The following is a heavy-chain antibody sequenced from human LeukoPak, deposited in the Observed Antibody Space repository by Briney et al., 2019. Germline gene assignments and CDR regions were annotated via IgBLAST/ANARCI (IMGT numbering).Heavy chain of an antibody. Sequence: GGSLRLSCAASGFTFSSYSMNWVHQAPGKGLEWVSSISSSSSYIYYADSVKGRFTISRDNAKNSLYLQMNSLRAEDTAVYYCAREGSSWPMDFDYWGQGTLVTVSS. CDR3: AREGSSWPMDFDY. J-gene: IGHJ4*02. CDR1: GFTFSSYS. D-gene: IGHD6-13*01. CDR2: ISSSSSYI. V-gene: IGHV3-21*01.